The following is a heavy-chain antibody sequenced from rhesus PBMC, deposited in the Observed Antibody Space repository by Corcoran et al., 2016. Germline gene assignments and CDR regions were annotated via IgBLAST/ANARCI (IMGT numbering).Heavy chain of an antibody. CDR3: AKVGAAAGADNRFDV. CDR1: RSSFTPYW. V-gene: IGHV5-2*01. CDR2: IDPSDSDT. Sequence: EVQLVQSGAEVKRPGESLKISCKTSRSSFTPYWSSWVRQMPGTGLEWMVAIDPSDSDTRYSPSFQGQVTISADKSISTAYLQWSSRKASDSATYYCAKVGAAAGADNRFDVWGPGVLVTVSS. D-gene: IGHD6-31*01. J-gene: IGHJ5-1*01.